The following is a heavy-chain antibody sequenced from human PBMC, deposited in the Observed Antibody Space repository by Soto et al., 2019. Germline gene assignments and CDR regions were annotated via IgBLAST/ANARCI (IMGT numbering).Heavy chain of an antibody. J-gene: IGHJ4*02. D-gene: IGHD2-15*01. CDR1: GGSISSGGYY. CDR2: IYYSGST. CDR3: ARGIQCSGGSCYATAYFDC. Sequence: QVQLQESGPGLVKPSQTLSLTCTVSGGSISSGGYYWSWIRQHPGKALEWIGYIYYSGSTYYNPSLKSGVTIPVDTSKNQFSLKLSSVTGADTAVYYCARGIQCSGGSCYATAYFDCWGQGTLVTVSS. V-gene: IGHV4-31*03.